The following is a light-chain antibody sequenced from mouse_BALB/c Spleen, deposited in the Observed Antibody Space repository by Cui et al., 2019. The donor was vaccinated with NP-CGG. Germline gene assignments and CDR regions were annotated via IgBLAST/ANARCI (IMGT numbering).Light chain of an antibody. Sequence: QAVVTQDSALTTSPGETVTLTCRSSTGAVTTSNYANWVQEKPDHFFTGLIGGTNNRAPGVPARFSGSLIGDKAALTITGAQTEDEAIYFCALWYSNHWVFGGGTKLTVL. J-gene: IGLJ1*01. CDR1: TGAVTTSNY. V-gene: IGLV1*01. CDR3: ALWYSNHWV. CDR2: GTN.